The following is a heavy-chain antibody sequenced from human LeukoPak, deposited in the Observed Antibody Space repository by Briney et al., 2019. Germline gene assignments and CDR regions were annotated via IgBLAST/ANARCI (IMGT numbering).Heavy chain of an antibody. D-gene: IGHD3-22*01. V-gene: IGHV3-21*01. J-gene: IGHJ4*02. CDR3: ARDSYYYDSSGYPYYFDY. CDR2: ISSSSSYI. Sequence: GGSLRLSCAASGFTFSSYSMNWVRQAPGKGLEWISSISSSSSYIYYADSVKGRFTISRDNAKNSLYLQMNSLRAEDTAVYYCARDSYYYDSSGYPYYFDYWGQGTLVTVSS. CDR1: GFTFSSYS.